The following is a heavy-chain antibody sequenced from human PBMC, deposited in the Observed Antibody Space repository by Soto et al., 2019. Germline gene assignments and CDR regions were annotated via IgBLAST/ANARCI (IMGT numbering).Heavy chain of an antibody. CDR1: GGSISSSSYY. V-gene: IGHV4-39*01. J-gene: IGHJ4*02. CDR2: IYYSGST. Sequence: QLQLQESGPGLVKPSDTLSLTCTVSGGSISSSSYYWGWIRQPPGKGLEWVGSIYYSGSTYYNPSLKSRVNRSVDKSKNQFALKLSSVTAADTAVYYWARHDSGWDLNCDYWGQGTMVTVSS. D-gene: IGHD6-19*01. CDR3: ARHDSGWDLNCDY.